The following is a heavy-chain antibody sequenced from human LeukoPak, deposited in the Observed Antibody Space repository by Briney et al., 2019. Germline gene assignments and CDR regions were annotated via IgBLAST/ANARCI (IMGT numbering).Heavy chain of an antibody. D-gene: IGHD4-23*01. J-gene: IGHJ4*02. CDR2: ISSSSSYI. CDR1: GFTFSSYS. Sequence: KSGGSLRLFCAASGFTFSSYSMNWVRQAPGKGLEWVSSISSSSSYIYYADSVKGRFTISRDNAKNSLYLQVNSLRAEDTAVYYCARATVARDTASDYWGQGTLVTVSS. V-gene: IGHV3-21*01. CDR3: ARATVARDTASDY.